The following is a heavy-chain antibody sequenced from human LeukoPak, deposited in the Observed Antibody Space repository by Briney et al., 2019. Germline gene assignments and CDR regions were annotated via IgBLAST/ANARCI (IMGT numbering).Heavy chain of an antibody. CDR2: IIPILGIA. D-gene: IGHD3-22*01. V-gene: IGHV1-69*04. Sequence: GASVKVSCKASGGTFSSYAISWVRQAPGQGLEWMGRIIPILGIANYAQKFQGRVTITADKSTSTAYMELSSLRSEDTAAYYCASSYDSSGYAPGWFDPWGQGTLVTVSS. CDR3: ASSYDSSGYAPGWFDP. CDR1: GGTFSSYA. J-gene: IGHJ5*02.